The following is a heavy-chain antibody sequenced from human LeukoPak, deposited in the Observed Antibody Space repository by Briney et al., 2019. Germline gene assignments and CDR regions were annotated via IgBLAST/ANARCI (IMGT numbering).Heavy chain of an antibody. CDR1: GLTFSSYA. Sequence: PGASLRLSCAASGLTFSSYAMNWVRQAPGKGLKWVSTISSGDSTYYADSVKGRFTISRDNSKKTLYLQMNSLRAEDTAVYYCATHPSRYYYDSSGYAKYWGQGTLVTVSS. CDR2: ISSGDST. V-gene: IGHV3-23*01. J-gene: IGHJ4*02. D-gene: IGHD3-22*01. CDR3: ATHPSRYYYDSSGYAKY.